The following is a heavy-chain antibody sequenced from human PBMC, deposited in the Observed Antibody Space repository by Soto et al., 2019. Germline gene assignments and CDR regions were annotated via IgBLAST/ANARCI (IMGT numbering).Heavy chain of an antibody. V-gene: IGHV1-69*02. CDR3: ARVFATVTRGRSDY. J-gene: IGHJ4*02. CDR1: GGTFSSYT. D-gene: IGHD4-17*01. CDR2: IIPILGIA. Sequence: QVQLVQSGAEVKKPGSSVKVSCKASGGTFSSYTISWMRQAPGQGLEWMGRIIPILGIANYAQKFQGRVTITADKSTSTAYMELSSLRSEDTAVYYCARVFATVTRGRSDYWGQGTLVTVSS.